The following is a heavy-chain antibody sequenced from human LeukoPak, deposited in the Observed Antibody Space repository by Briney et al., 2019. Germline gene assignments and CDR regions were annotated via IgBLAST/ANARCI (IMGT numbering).Heavy chain of an antibody. J-gene: IGHJ4*02. CDR2: INHSGST. V-gene: IGHV4-34*01. CDR1: GGSFCGYY. D-gene: IGHD1-26*01. Sequence: SETLSLTCAVYGGSFCGYYWSWIRQPPGKGLEWIGEINHSGSTNYNPSLKSRVTISVDTSKNQFSLKLSSVTAADTAVYYCARVWELGESYYFDYWGQGTLVTVSS. CDR3: ARVWELGESYYFDY.